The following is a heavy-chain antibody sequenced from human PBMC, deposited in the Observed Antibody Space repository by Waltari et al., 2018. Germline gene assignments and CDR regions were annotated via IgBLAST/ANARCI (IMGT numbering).Heavy chain of an antibody. J-gene: IGHJ4*02. CDR2: ISYDGSNK. CDR1: GFTFSSYA. V-gene: IGHV3-30-3*01. Sequence: QVQLVESGGGVVQPGRSLRLSCAASGFTFSSYAMHWVRQAPGKGLEWVSVISYDGSNKYYADSVKGRFTISRDNSKNTLYLQMNSLRAEDTAVYYCARGESSFDYWGQGTLVIVSS. CDR3: ARGESSFDY.